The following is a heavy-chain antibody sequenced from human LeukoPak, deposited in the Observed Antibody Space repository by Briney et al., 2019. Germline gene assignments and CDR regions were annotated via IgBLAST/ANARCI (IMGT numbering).Heavy chain of an antibody. D-gene: IGHD6-13*01. CDR3: ARGMDYYYYMDV. V-gene: IGHV4-30-4*08. CDR1: GGSISSGDYY. J-gene: IGHJ6*03. CDR2: IYYSGNS. Sequence: SETLSLTCTVSGGSISSGDYYWSWIRQPPGKGLEWIGYIYYSGNSYYNPSLKSRVTISVDTSKNQFSLKLSSVTAAVTAVYYCARGMDYYYYMDVWGKGTTVTVSS.